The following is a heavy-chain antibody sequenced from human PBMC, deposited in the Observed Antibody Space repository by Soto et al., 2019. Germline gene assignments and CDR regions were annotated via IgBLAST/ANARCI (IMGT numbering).Heavy chain of an antibody. CDR1: GFAFNDYG. J-gene: IGHJ4*02. V-gene: IGHV3-21*01. D-gene: IGHD2-2*01. Sequence: GGSLRLSCTVSGFAFNDYGINWVRQAPGKGLEWVSSISKSDYTYYSDSVKGRFTISRDNAKNSVSLQMNTLRVEDTAVYYCAREDSIIIPAVSDFWGQGTLVTVSS. CDR3: AREDSIIIPAVSDF. CDR2: ISKSDYT.